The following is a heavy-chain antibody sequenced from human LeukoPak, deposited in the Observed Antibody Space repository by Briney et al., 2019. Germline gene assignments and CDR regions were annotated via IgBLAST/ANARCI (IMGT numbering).Heavy chain of an antibody. CDR3: ARDSSMVRGVIPSRYFDL. CDR1: GYTFTSYG. Sequence: ASVKVSCKASGYTFTSYGISGVGQAPGQGGEWMGRISAYNGNTNYAQKLQGRGTMTTDRSTSPAYMELRSLRSDDTAVYYCARDSSMVRGVIPSRYFDLWGRGTLVTVSS. J-gene: IGHJ2*01. CDR2: ISAYNGNT. D-gene: IGHD3-10*01. V-gene: IGHV1-18*01.